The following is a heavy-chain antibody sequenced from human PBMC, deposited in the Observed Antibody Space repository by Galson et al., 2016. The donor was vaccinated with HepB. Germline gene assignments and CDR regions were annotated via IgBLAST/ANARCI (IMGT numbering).Heavy chain of an antibody. V-gene: IGHV3-7*04. J-gene: IGHJ4*02. D-gene: IGHD3-10*01. CDR3: ARGRDLGDY. CDR1: GFTSSAYW. Sequence: SLRLSCAASGFTSSAYWMSWVRQSPGKGLEWVANIKQDGSEKHYVDSVKGRFTISRDNAKNSLYLQMNSLRVEDTAVYFCARGRDLGDYWGQGTQVTVSS. CDR2: IKQDGSEK.